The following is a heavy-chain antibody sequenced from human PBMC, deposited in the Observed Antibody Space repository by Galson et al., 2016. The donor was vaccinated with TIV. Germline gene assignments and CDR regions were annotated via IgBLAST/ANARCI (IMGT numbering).Heavy chain of an antibody. V-gene: IGHV1-3*01. CDR2: INAGNGDT. Sequence: SVKVSCKASGYTFTTYAIHWVRQAPGHGLERMGWINAGNGDTKYSQKFQGRVTISRDTSASTAYMELSSLTSEDTAMHYCARGATSDWPFDYWGQATLVTVSS. D-gene: IGHD6-19*01. CDR3: ARGATSDWPFDY. CDR1: GYTFTTYA. J-gene: IGHJ4*02.